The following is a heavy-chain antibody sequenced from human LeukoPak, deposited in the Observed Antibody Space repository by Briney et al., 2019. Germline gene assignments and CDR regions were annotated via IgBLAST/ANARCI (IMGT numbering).Heavy chain of an antibody. CDR2: INSDGSST. Sequence: GGSLRLSCAASGFTFSSYWMHWVRQAPGKGLVWVSRINSDGSSTSYADSVKGRSTISRDNAKNTLYLQMNSLRAEDTAVYYCARGGAYYDFWSGYSAFDYWGQGTLVTVSS. V-gene: IGHV3-74*01. CDR3: ARGGAYYDFWSGYSAFDY. CDR1: GFTFSSYW. J-gene: IGHJ4*02. D-gene: IGHD3-3*01.